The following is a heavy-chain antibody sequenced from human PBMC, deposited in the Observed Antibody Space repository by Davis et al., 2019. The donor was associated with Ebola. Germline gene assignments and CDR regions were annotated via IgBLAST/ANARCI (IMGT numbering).Heavy chain of an antibody. Sequence: GGSLRLSCAASGFTFSTYGMSWVRQAPGKGLEWVSGISTGGSSTYLADSVTGRFTISRDDSKNTLSLQMNSLRAEDTAVYYCAKGRSFVDYWGQGTLVTVSS. CDR1: GFTFSTYG. V-gene: IGHV3-23*01. CDR3: AKGRSFVDY. CDR2: ISTGGSST. J-gene: IGHJ4*02.